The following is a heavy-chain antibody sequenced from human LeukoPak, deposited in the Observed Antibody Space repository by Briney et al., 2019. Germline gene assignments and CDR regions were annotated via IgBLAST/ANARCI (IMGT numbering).Heavy chain of an antibody. CDR3: ARGGSAATNTMMFAP. V-gene: IGHV3-21*06. J-gene: IGHJ5*02. CDR2: IGFSTSYI. CDR1: GFTFSSYS. D-gene: IGHD2-15*01. Sequence: PGGSLRLSRPASGFTFSSYSFHWVRQAPGKGLEWVSSIGFSTSYIYYADSVKGRFTISRDNAKNSLYLQMNSLRAEDTAVYYCARGGSAATNTMMFAPWGQGTLVTVSS.